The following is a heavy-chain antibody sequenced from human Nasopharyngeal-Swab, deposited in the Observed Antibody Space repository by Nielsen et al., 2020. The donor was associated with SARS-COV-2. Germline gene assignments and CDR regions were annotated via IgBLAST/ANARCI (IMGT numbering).Heavy chain of an antibody. Sequence: SETLSLTCAISGDSVSSNSAAWNWIRQSPSRGLEWLGRTYYRSKWYNDYAVSVKSRITINPDTSKNQFSVQLNSVTPEDTAVYYCARVGPRHYDFWSGYSFDYWGQGTLVTVSS. CDR3: ARVGPRHYDFWSGYSFDY. D-gene: IGHD3-3*01. CDR1: GDSVSSNSAA. V-gene: IGHV6-1*01. CDR2: TYYRSKWYN. J-gene: IGHJ4*02.